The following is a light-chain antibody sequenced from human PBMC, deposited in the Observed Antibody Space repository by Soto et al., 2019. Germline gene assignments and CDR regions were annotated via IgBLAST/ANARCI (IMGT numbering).Light chain of an antibody. CDR2: GAS. V-gene: IGKV3-15*01. J-gene: IGKJ1*01. Sequence: EIVMTQSPATLSVSPGERATLSCRASQSVSSNLAWYQQKPGQAPRLLMYGASTRATGIPDRFSGSGSGTEITLTISSLQSEDFAVNYCQQKDNWPPSTFRQGTKVEIK. CDR1: QSVSSN. CDR3: QQKDNWPPST.